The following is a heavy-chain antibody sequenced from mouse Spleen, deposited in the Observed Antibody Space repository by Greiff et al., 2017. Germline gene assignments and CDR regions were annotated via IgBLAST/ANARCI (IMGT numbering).Heavy chain of an antibody. CDR1: GFSLTSYG. D-gene: IGHD1-1*01. CDR2: IWSDGST. CDR3: ARHSLYYGSSYDAMDY. J-gene: IGHJ4*01. V-gene: IGHV2-6-1*01. Sequence: QVQLKQSGPGLVAPSQSLSITCTISGFSLTSYGVHWVRQPPGKGLEWLVVIWSDGSTTYNSALKSRLSISKDNSKSQVFLKMNSLQTDDTAMYYCARHSLYYGSSYDAMDYWGQGTSVTVSS.